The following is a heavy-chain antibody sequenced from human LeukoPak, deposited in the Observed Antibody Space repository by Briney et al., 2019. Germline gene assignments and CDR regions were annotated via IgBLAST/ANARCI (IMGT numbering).Heavy chain of an antibody. D-gene: IGHD3-10*01. CDR1: GFIFSSAW. CDR2: IKSTGTT. J-gene: IGHJ4*02. CDR3: ASDLPTLGSGEMDY. Sequence: NPGGSLRLSCAASGFIFSSAWMTWVRQAPGKGLEWVGRIKSTGTTDYAAPVKGRFSISRDDSKNTLFLQMSSLITEDTAVYYCASDLPTLGSGEMDYWGQGTRVTVSS. V-gene: IGHV3-15*01.